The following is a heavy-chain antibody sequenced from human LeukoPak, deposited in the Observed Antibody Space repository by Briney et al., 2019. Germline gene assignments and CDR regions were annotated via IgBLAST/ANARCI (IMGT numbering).Heavy chain of an antibody. J-gene: IGHJ4*02. V-gene: IGHV4-34*01. CDR1: GGSFSDDY. Sequence: SETLSLTCAVYGGSFSDDYWSWIRQPPGKGLEWIGEINHSGSTNYNPSLKTRVTISLDTSNNYFSLKLKSVTAADTAVYYCAGDTEMSAVFDSWGQGTLVTVSS. CDR3: AGDTEMSAVFDS. D-gene: IGHD5-18*01. CDR2: INHSGST.